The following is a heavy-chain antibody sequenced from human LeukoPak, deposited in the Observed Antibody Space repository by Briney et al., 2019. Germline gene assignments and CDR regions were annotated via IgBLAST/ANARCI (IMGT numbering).Heavy chain of an antibody. CDR1: GXTFSSYG. CDR3: AKDAGYSSGWGLDY. D-gene: IGHD6-19*01. Sequence: PGGSLRLSCAASGXTFSSYGMHWVRQVPGKGQEWVAVISYDGSNKYYADSVKGRFTISRDNSKNTLYLQMNSLRAEDTAVYYCAKDAGYSSGWGLDYWGQGTLVTVSS. CDR2: ISYDGSNK. V-gene: IGHV3-30*18. J-gene: IGHJ4*02.